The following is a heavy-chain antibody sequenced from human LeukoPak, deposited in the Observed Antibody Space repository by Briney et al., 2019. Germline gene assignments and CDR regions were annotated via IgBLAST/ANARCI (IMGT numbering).Heavy chain of an antibody. CDR3: ARVRGIAVAD. V-gene: IGHV4-59*01. CDR1: GGSISSYY. Sequence: SETLSLTCTVSGGSISSYYWSWIRQPPGKGLEWIGYIYYSGSTNYNPSLKSRVTISVDTSKNQFSLKLSSVTAADTAVYYCARVRGIAVADWGQGTLVTVSS. J-gene: IGHJ4*02. CDR2: IYYSGST. D-gene: IGHD6-19*01.